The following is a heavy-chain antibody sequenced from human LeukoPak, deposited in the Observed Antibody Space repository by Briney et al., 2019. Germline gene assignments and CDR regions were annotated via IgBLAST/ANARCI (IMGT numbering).Heavy chain of an antibody. CDR3: ARAGDGILTGYRFDY. CDR2: IYTSGST. D-gene: IGHD3-9*01. J-gene: IGHJ4*02. CDR1: AGSICSGSYY. Sequence: SETLSLTCTVSAGSICSGSYYWSWIRQPAGEGLEWIGRIYTSGSTNYNPSLKSRVTISVDTSKNQFSLKLSSVTAADTAVYYCARAGDGILTGYRFDYWGQGTLVTVSS. V-gene: IGHV4-61*02.